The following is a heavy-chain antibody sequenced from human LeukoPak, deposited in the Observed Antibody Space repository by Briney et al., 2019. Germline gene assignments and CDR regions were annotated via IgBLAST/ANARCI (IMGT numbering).Heavy chain of an antibody. V-gene: IGHV3-23*01. J-gene: IGHJ4*02. D-gene: IGHD2-15*01. CDR1: GFTFSSYA. CDR2: NSGSGGST. Sequence: PGGSLRLSCAASGFTFSSYAMSWVRQAPGKGLEWVSANSGSGGSTYYADSVKGRFTISRDNSKNTLYLQMNSLRAEDTAVYYCAKGTPSYCSGGSCYSDYFDYWGQGTLVTVSS. CDR3: AKGTPSYCSGGSCYSDYFDY.